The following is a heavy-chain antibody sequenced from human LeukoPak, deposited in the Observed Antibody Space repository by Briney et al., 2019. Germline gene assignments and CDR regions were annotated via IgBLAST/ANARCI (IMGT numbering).Heavy chain of an antibody. CDR3: ARDSGPDYYGYYYYGMDV. V-gene: IGHV1-46*01. D-gene: IGHD3-22*01. CDR1: GYTFTSYY. Sequence: ASVKVSCKASGYTFTSYYMHWVRQAPGHGLEWMGIINPSGGSTSYAQKFQGRVTMTRDTSTSTVYMELSSLRSEDTAVYYCARDSGPDYYGYYYYGMDVWGQGTTVTVSS. J-gene: IGHJ6*02. CDR2: INPSGGST.